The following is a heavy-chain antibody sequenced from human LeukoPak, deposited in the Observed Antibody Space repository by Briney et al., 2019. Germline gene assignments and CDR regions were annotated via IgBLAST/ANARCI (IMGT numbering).Heavy chain of an antibody. V-gene: IGHV3-66*01. J-gene: IGHJ6*02. CDR3: ARDKGGGQSSGSSGGMDV. D-gene: IGHD6-19*01. CDR1: GFTVSSNY. CDR2: IHSGGST. Sequence: GGSLRLSCAAPGFTVSSNYMSWVRQAPGKGLEWVSVIHSGGSTYYADSVKGRFTISRDNSKNTLYLQMNSLRAEDTAVYYCARDKGGGQSSGSSGGMDVWGQGTTVTVSS.